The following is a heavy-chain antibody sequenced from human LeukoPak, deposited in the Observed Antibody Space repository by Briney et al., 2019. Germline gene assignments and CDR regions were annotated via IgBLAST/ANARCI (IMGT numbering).Heavy chain of an antibody. CDR3: PRGGGIQLWLRGFDY. CDR1: GGSFSGYY. CDR2: INHSGST. J-gene: IGHJ4*02. Sequence: SETLSLTCAVYGGSFSGYYWSWIRQPPGKGLEWIGEINHSGSTNYNPSLKSRVTISVDTSKNQFSLKLSSVTAADTAVYYCPRGGGIQLWLRGFDYWGQGTLVTVSS. D-gene: IGHD5-18*01. V-gene: IGHV4-34*01.